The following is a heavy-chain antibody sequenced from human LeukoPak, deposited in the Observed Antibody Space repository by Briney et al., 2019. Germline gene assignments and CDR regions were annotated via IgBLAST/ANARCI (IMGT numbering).Heavy chain of an antibody. Sequence: GRSLRLSCAASRFIFSSYHMHWVRQAPGKGLEWLAVISDDGSKTYHTDSVRGRFTISRDNSENTLFLQMNSLRGEDTAVYYCARDKGTIWNSQNDPFDIWGQGTMVTVSS. CDR2: ISDDGSKT. D-gene: IGHD1-7*01. J-gene: IGHJ3*02. V-gene: IGHV3-30*10. CDR1: RFIFSSYH. CDR3: ARDKGTIWNSQNDPFDI.